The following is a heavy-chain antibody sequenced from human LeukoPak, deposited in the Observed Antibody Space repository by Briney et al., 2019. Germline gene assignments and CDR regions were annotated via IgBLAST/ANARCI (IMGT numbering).Heavy chain of an antibody. CDR2: ISWNSGSI. D-gene: IGHD6-13*01. Sequence: GGSLRLSCAASGFTFDDYAMHWVRQAPGKGLEWVSGISWNSGSIVYADCVKGPFTISIDNAKNSLYLQMNSLRAEDTALYYCAKDISAGVSAAGDYWGQGTLVTVSS. CDR3: AKDISAGVSAAGDY. CDR1: GFTFDDYA. J-gene: IGHJ4*02. V-gene: IGHV3-9*01.